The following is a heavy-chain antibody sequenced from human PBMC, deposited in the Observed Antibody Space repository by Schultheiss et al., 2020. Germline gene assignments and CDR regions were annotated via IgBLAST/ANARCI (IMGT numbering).Heavy chain of an antibody. CDR1: GFTFSSYS. V-gene: IGHV3-21*01. D-gene: IGHD2-15*01. CDR3: ARVGGTYCSGGSCHGGYFDY. CDR2: ISSSSSYI. Sequence: GESLKISCAASGFTFSSYSMNWVRQAPGKGLEWVSSISSSSSYIYYADSLKGRFTISRDNAKNSLYLQMNSLRVEDTAVYYCARVGGTYCSGGSCHGGYFDYWGQGTLVTVSS. J-gene: IGHJ4*02.